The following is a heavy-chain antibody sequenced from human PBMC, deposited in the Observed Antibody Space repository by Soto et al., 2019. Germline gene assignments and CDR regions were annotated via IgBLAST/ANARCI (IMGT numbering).Heavy chain of an antibody. CDR2: TSHRGDT. J-gene: IGHJ4*02. Sequence: LTGAVYGGSFSDYYWSWIRQSPGKGLEWIGETSHRGDTAYNPSLKSRAIISLDTSRNQFSLKMSSVTAADTAVYYCVSLSEYSPRDWGEGGLVNVSS. V-gene: IGHV4-34*01. CDR3: VSLSEYSPRD. CDR1: GGSFSDYY. D-gene: IGHD5-18*01.